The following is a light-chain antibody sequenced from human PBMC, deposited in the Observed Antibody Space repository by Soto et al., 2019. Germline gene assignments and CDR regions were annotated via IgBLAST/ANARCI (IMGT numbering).Light chain of an antibody. CDR3: QQYSDWPRT. J-gene: IGKJ1*01. Sequence: EMMMTQSPATLSVSPGERATLSCRASQTISSKLAWYQQKPGQAPRLLIYGASTRVTGIPARFSGSGSGTEFTLTISSLQSEDFAVHYCQQYSDWPRTFGQGTKVEIK. CDR1: QTISSK. V-gene: IGKV3-15*01. CDR2: GAS.